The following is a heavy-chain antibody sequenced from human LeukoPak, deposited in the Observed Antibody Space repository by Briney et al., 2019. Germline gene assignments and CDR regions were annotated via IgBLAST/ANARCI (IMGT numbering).Heavy chain of an antibody. CDR3: ARDSLFHYYGMDV. CDR2: IYSGGST. V-gene: IGHV3-66*01. J-gene: IGHJ6*02. Sequence: GGSLRLSCAASGFTFNKSWMSWVRQAPGKGLEWVSVIYSGGSTYYADSVKGRFTISRDNSKNTLYLQMNSLRAEDTAVYYCARDSLFHYYGMDVWGQGTTVTVSS. D-gene: IGHD2/OR15-2a*01. CDR1: GFTFNKSW.